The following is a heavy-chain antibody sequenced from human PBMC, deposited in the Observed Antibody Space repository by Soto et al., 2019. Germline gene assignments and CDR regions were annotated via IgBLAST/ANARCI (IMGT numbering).Heavy chain of an antibody. CDR2: IYYSGST. CDR3: ARVLRYFDWLSDYYYYGMDV. J-gene: IGHJ6*02. D-gene: IGHD3-9*01. CDR1: GGSISSSSYY. V-gene: IGHV4-39*01. Sequence: SETLSLTCTVSGGSISSSSYYWGWIRQPPGKGLEWIGSIYYSGSTYYNPSLKSRVTISVDTSKNQFSLKLSSVTAADTAVHYCARVLRYFDWLSDYYYYGMDVWGQGTTVTVSS.